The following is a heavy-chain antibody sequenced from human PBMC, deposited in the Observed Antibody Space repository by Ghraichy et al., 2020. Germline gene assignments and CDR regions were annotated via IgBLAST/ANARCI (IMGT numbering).Heavy chain of an antibody. CDR2: IKQDGSQR. CDR3: ARDAMFMLAA. CDR1: GFTFSSHW. Sequence: GGSLRLSCAASGFTFSSHWMTWVRQAPGKGLEWVANIKQDGSQRLYVDSVKGRFTVSRDNARNSLFLQMDSLRAEDTAIYYCARDAMFMLAAWGQGSLVTVSS. V-gene: IGHV3-7*01. J-gene: IGHJ5*02. D-gene: IGHD3-16*01.